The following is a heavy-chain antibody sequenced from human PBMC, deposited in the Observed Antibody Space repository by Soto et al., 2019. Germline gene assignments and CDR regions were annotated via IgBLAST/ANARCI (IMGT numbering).Heavy chain of an antibody. CDR3: SRGRFHDAFDI. J-gene: IGHJ3*02. V-gene: IGHV1-69*06. Sequence: QVQLVQSGAEVKKPGSSVKVSCKASGGTFSSYAISWVRQSPGQGLEWMGGIIPIFGTANYAQKFQGRVTITADKSTSTAYMELISLRYEDTAVDYCSRGRFHDAFDIWGQGTMVTVSS. CDR1: GGTFSSYA. CDR2: IIPIFGTA. D-gene: IGHD3-16*01.